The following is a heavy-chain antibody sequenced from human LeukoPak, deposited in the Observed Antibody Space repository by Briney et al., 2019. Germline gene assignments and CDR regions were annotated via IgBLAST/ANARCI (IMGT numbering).Heavy chain of an antibody. V-gene: IGHV4-39*01. Sequence: PSETLSLTCTVSGGSISSSSYYWGWIRQPPGKGLEWIGSIYYSGSTYYNPSLQSRFTISVDTSKHQFSLKLSSVTTADTAVYYCARHGCITTRAGWFDPWGQGTLVTVSS. CDR1: GGSISSSSYY. D-gene: IGHD1-20*01. CDR2: IYYSGST. J-gene: IGHJ5*02. CDR3: ARHGCITTRAGWFDP.